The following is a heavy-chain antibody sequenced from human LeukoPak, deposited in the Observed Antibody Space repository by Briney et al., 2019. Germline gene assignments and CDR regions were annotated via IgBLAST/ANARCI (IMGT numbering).Heavy chain of an antibody. Sequence: PGGSLRLSCAASGFTFSSYAMHWVRQAPGKGLEWVAVISYDGSNKYYADSVKGRFTISRDNSKNTLYLQMNSLRAEDTAVYYCARTELRFLDVNHYGWFDPWGQGTLVTVSS. V-gene: IGHV3-30-3*01. CDR1: GFTFSSYA. CDR2: ISYDGSNK. D-gene: IGHD3-3*01. CDR3: ARTELRFLDVNHYGWFDP. J-gene: IGHJ5*02.